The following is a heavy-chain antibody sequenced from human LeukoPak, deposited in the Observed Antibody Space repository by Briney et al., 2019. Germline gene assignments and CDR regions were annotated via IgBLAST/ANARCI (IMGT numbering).Heavy chain of an antibody. CDR3: AREDPGSSAHMDV. Sequence: PGGSLRLSCAASGFTFDDYAMHWVRQAPGMGLEWVSGISWNSGSIGYADSVKGRFTISRDNAKNSLYLQMSSLRAEDTAVYYCAREDPGSSAHMDVWGKGTTVTVSS. J-gene: IGHJ6*03. CDR2: ISWNSGSI. V-gene: IGHV3-9*01. D-gene: IGHD6-6*01. CDR1: GFTFDDYA.